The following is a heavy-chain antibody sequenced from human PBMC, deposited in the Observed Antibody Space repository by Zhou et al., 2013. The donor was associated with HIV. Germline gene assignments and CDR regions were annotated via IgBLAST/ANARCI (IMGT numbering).Heavy chain of an antibody. V-gene: IGHV1-18*01. J-gene: IGHJ6*03. CDR1: GYTFTSYG. D-gene: IGHD3-22*01. CDR3: ARIRVDYFDSSSDYYYYYMDV. Sequence: QVQLVQSGAEMKKPGASVKVSCKASGYTFTSYGVSWVRQAPGQGLEWMGWISVYYGNTNYAQKFQDRITMTTDTSTSKAFMELRSLRSDDTAVYYCARIRVDYFDSSSDYYYYYMDVWGKGTTVTVSS. CDR2: ISVYYGNT.